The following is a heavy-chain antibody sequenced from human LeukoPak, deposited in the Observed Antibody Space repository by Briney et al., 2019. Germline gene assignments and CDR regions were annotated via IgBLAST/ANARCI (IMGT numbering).Heavy chain of an antibody. J-gene: IGHJ4*02. Sequence: GGSLRLSCAASGLTFSNAWMSWVRQAPGEGLDRGGRIKRKTDGETTEYVAHVKGRFTISTDDSKNTLYLQMNSLKTEDTGVYYCATASSGLFYWGQGTPVTVSS. D-gene: IGHD3-16*01. CDR1: GLTFSNAW. V-gene: IGHV3-15*01. CDR3: ATASSGLFY. CDR2: IKRKTDGETT.